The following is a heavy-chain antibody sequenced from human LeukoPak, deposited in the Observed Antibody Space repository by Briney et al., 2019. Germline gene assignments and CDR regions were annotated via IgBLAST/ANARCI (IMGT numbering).Heavy chain of an antibody. D-gene: IGHD5-18*01. CDR3: ATGSRIRGYSYAQYFDY. J-gene: IGHJ4*02. CDR1: GYTFTGYY. Sequence: ASVKVSCKASGYTFTGYYMHWVRQAPGQGLEWMGWINPNSGGTNYAQKFQGRVTMTRDTSISTAYMELSRLRSEDTAVYYCATGSRIRGYSYAQYFDYWGQGTLVTVSS. CDR2: INPNSGGT. V-gene: IGHV1-2*02.